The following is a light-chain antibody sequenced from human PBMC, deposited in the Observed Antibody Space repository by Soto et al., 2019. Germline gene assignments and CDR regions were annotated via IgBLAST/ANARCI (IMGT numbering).Light chain of an antibody. J-gene: IGKJ1*01. Sequence: EIVLTQSPGTLSLSPGERATLSCRASQSVSNNYLAWYQQKPGQAPRLLIYGASRRATGIPDRFTGSGSGTDFTLTISRLEPEDFAVYYCQQYVSSPWAFGQGTKVDI. V-gene: IGKV3-20*01. CDR2: GAS. CDR3: QQYVSSPWA. CDR1: QSVSNNY.